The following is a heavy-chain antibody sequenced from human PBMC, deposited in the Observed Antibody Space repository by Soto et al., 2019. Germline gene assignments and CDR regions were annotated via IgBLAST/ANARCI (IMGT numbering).Heavy chain of an antibody. CDR1: GYTLTSYD. J-gene: IGHJ4*02. V-gene: IGHV1-8*01. Sequence: VASVKVSCKASGYTLTSYDINWVRQATGQGLEWMGWMNPNSGNTGYAQKFQGRVTMTRNTSISTAYMELSSLRSEDTAVYYCARRYQAFGKYYFDYWGQGTLVTVSS. D-gene: IGHD3-10*01. CDR2: MNPNSGNT. CDR3: ARRYQAFGKYYFDY.